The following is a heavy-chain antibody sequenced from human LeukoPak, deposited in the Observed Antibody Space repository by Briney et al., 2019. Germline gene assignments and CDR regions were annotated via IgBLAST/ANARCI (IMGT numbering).Heavy chain of an antibody. CDR2: IKQDGSEK. D-gene: IGHD3-10*01. CDR1: GFTFSSYW. J-gene: IGHJ3*02. V-gene: IGHV3-7*03. Sequence: GGSLRLSCAASGFTFSSYWMSWVRQAPGKGLEWVANIKQDGSEKYYVDSVKGRFTISRDNSKNTLYLQMNSLRAEDTAVYYCARVALVRVAAPFYDAFDIWGQGTMVTVSS. CDR3: ARVALVRVAAPFYDAFDI.